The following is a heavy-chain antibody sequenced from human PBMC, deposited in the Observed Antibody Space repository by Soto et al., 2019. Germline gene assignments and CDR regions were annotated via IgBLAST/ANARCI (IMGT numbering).Heavy chain of an antibody. J-gene: IGHJ6*02. CDR2: MNPNSGNT. CDR3: ARGGSGDYDYYYGMVV. CDR1: GYTFTSYD. V-gene: IGHV1-8*01. Sequence: SVKVSCKASGYTFTSYDINWVRQATGQGLEWMGWMNPNSGNTGYAQKFQGRVTMTRNTSISTAYMELSSLRSEDTAVYYCARGGSGDYDYYYGMVVWGQGTTVTVSS. D-gene: IGHD4-17*01.